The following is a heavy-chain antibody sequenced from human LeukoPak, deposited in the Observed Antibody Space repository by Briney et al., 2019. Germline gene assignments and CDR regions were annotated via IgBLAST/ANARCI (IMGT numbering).Heavy chain of an antibody. D-gene: IGHD2-2*01. CDR1: ADSISSGGHY. V-gene: IGHV4-31*03. J-gene: IGHJ6*03. CDR2: IYYTGGT. Sequence: SETLSLTCTVSADSISSGGHYWSWVRQHPGRGLEWIGNIYYTGGTHYNPSLKSRVTISVDTSKNQVSLKVTSVTAADTAVYYCARVRTDCSSTSCFNHYYYYYMDVWGKGTTVTVSS. CDR3: ARVRTDCSSTSCFNHYYYYYMDV.